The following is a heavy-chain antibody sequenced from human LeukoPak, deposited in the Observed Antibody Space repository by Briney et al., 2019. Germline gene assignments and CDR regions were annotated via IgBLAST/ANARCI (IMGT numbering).Heavy chain of an antibody. J-gene: IGHJ4*02. Sequence: GGSLRLSCAASGFTVSSNYMSWVRQAPGKGLEWVANIKQDGSEKCYVDSVKGRFTISRDNAKNSLYLQMNSLRAEDTAVYYCARASPEEFDYWGQGTLVTVSS. D-gene: IGHD1-14*01. CDR1: GFTVSSNY. V-gene: IGHV3-7*03. CDR2: IKQDGSEK. CDR3: ARASPEEFDY.